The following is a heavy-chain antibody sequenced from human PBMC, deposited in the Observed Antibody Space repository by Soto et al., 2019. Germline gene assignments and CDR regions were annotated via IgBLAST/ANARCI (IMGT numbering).Heavy chain of an antibody. V-gene: IGHV1-2*04. CDR1: GYTFTGYF. J-gene: IGHJ6*02. Sequence: GASVKVSFKASGYTFTGYFMHWVRQAPGQGLEWMGWINPNSGDTNYPQKFQGWVTMTRDTSINTVYMEVSRLSSDDTAVYYCAREVAGGMDVWGQGTTVTVSS. CDR2: INPNSGDT. CDR3: AREVAGGMDV.